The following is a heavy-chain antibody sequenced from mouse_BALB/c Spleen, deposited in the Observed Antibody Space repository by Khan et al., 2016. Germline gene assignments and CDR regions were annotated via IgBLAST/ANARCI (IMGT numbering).Heavy chain of an antibody. CDR2: ISSGGSYT. D-gene: IGHD2-4*01. J-gene: IGHJ3*01. CDR3: VRHGITTSSGFAY. CDR1: GFTFSSYA. V-gene: IGHV5-9-3*01. Sequence: EVELVESGGGLVKPGGSLTLSCAASGFTFSSYAMSWVRQTPERRLEWVATISSGGSYTYYPDSVTGRFTISRDNAKNTLHLQRSSLRSEDTAMCYSVRHGITTSSGFAYWGQGTLVTVSA.